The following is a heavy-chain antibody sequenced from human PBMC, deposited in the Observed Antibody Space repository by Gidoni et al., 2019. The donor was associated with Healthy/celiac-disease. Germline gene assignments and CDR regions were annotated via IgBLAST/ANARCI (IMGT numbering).Heavy chain of an antibody. Sequence: QVQLQQWGAGLLKPSETLSLTCAVYGGSFSGYYWSWIRQPPGKGLEWIWEINHSGSTNYNPSLKSRVTISVDTSKNQFSLKLSSVTAADTAVYYCARGSTTVAGPFDYWGQGTLVTVSS. J-gene: IGHJ4*02. CDR1: GGSFSGYY. CDR2: INHSGST. D-gene: IGHD6-19*01. CDR3: ARGSTTVAGPFDY. V-gene: IGHV4-34*01.